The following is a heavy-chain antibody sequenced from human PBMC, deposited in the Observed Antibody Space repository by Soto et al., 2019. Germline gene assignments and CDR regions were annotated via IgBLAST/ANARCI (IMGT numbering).Heavy chain of an antibody. CDR2: IDYSGST. CDR3: ARYAIYDYIWGRTFDWFDP. Sequence: QLQLQESGPGLVKPSETLSLTCTVSGGYISSSSYYWGWIRQPPGKGLEWIGSIDYSGSTYYNPSLKSRVPISVDTSMNQFSLKLSSVTAADTAVYYCARYAIYDYIWGRTFDWFDPWGQGTLVTVSS. V-gene: IGHV4-39*01. J-gene: IGHJ5*02. CDR1: GGYISSSSYY. D-gene: IGHD3-16*01.